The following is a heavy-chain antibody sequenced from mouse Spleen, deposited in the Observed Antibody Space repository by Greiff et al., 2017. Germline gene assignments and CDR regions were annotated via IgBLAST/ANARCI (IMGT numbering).Heavy chain of an antibody. CDR1: GFTFTDYY. Sequence: DVKLVESGGGLVQPGGSLRLSCATSGFTFTDYYMSWVRQPPGKALEWLGFIRNKANGYTTEYSASVKGRFTISRDNSQSILYLQMNTLRAEDSATYYCARDERDWDVPGYFDVWGAGTTVTVSS. CDR3: ARDERDWDVPGYFDV. D-gene: IGHD4-1*01. CDR2: IRNKANGYTT. V-gene: IGHV7-3*02. J-gene: IGHJ1*01.